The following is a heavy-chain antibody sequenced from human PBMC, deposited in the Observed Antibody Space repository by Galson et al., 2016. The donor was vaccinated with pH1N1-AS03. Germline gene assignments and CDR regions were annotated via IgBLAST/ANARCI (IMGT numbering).Heavy chain of an antibody. CDR3: AIADYGSGMVLDY. V-gene: IGHV3-74*01. Sequence: SLRLSCAVSQFFVGGFWMHWVRRVPGKGLVWVSRINGDGTIANYAGSVEGRFTVSRDHARNTLFLQMDRLTGDDTGVYYLAIADYGSGMVLDYRGQGTLLTVSS. CDR2: INGDGTIA. D-gene: IGHD4/OR15-4a*01. J-gene: IGHJ4*02. CDR1: QFFVGGFW.